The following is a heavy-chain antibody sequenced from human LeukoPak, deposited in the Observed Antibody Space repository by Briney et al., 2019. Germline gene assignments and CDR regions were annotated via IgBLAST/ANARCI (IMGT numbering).Heavy chain of an antibody. Sequence: SVKVSCKASGGTFSSYAISWVRQAPGQGLEWMGGIIPIFGTANYAQKFQGRVTITADESTSTAYTELSSLRSEDTAVYYCAREGYSGYDLLFFDYWGQGTLVTVSS. CDR2: IIPIFGTA. D-gene: IGHD5-12*01. V-gene: IGHV1-69*13. CDR3: AREGYSGYDLLFFDY. CDR1: GGTFSSYA. J-gene: IGHJ4*02.